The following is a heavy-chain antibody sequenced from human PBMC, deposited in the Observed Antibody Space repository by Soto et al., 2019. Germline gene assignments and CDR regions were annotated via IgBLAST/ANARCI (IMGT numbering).Heavy chain of an antibody. V-gene: IGHV3-21*01. J-gene: IGHJ4*02. CDR2: ISSSSSYI. D-gene: IGHD3-16*02. CDR1: GFTFGSYS. CDR3: ARDLADYVWGSYRRGYYFDY. Sequence: EVQLVESGGGLVKPGGSLRLSCAASGFTFGSYSMNWVRQAPGKGLEWVSSISSSSSYIYYADSVKGRFTISRDNAKNSLYLQMNSLRAEDTAVYYCARDLADYVWGSYRRGYYFDYWGQGTLVTVSS.